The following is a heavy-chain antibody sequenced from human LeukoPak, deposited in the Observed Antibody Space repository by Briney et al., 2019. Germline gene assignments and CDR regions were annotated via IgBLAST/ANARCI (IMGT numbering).Heavy chain of an antibody. Sequence: GGSLRLSCAASGFTFSTYWMHWVRQAPGKGLVWVSRINSDGSSITYADSVKGRFTISRDNAKNTLYLQMNSLRAEDTAVYYCAREITTNGGRYFDYWGQGTLVTVSS. D-gene: IGHD7-27*01. V-gene: IGHV3-74*01. CDR1: GFTFSTYW. CDR3: AREITTNGGRYFDY. J-gene: IGHJ4*02. CDR2: INSDGSSI.